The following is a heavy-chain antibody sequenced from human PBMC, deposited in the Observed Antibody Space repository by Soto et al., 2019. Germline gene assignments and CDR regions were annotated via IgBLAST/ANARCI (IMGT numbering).Heavy chain of an antibody. CDR1: GGSISSGGYS. D-gene: IGHD3-16*01. CDR3: ARGGGRLVKNPNGRQPFDY. CDR2: IYHSGST. Sequence: LSLTCAVSGGSISSGGYSWSWIRQPPGKGLEWIGYIYHSGSTYYNPSLKSRVTISVDRSKNQFSLKLSSVTAADTAVYYCARGGGRLVKNPNGRQPFDYWGQGTLVTVSS. J-gene: IGHJ4*02. V-gene: IGHV4-30-2*01.